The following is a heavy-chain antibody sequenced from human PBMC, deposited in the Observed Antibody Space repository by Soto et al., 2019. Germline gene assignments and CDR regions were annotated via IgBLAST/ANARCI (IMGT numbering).Heavy chain of an antibody. CDR3: AHNTRTSSGWYTADAFDI. CDR2: IYWDDDK. Sequence: QITLKESGPTLVNPTQTLTLTCTFSGFSLSTSGVGVGWIRQPPGKALEWLALIYWDDDKRYSPSLKSRLTITKDTSKNQVVLTMTNMDPVDTATYYCAHNTRTSSGWYTADAFDIWGQGTMVTVSS. CDR1: GFSLSTSGVG. D-gene: IGHD6-19*01. V-gene: IGHV2-5*02. J-gene: IGHJ3*02.